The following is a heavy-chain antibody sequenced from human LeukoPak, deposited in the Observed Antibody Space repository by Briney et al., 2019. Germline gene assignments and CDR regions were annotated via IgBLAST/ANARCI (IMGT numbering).Heavy chain of an antibody. J-gene: IGHJ2*01. V-gene: IGHV1-8*01. D-gene: IGHD4-23*01. CDR2: MNPNSGNT. Sequence: ASVKVSCKASGYTFTSYDINWVRQATGQGLEWMGWMNPNSGNTGYAQKFQGRVTMTRNTSISTAYMELSSLRSEDTAVYYCARATVVTLHWYFDLWGRGTLVTVSS. CDR3: ARATVVTLHWYFDL. CDR1: GYTFTSYD.